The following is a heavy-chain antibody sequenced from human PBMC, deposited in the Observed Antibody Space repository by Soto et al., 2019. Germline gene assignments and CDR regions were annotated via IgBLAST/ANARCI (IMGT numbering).Heavy chain of an antibody. CDR3: ARDLHPLYCSGGSCYFDY. V-gene: IGHV1-69*13. CDR1: GGTFSSYA. D-gene: IGHD2-15*01. J-gene: IGHJ4*02. Sequence: SVKVSCKASGGTFSSYAISWVRQAPGQGLEWMGGIIPIFGTANYAQKFQGRVTITADESTSTAYMELSSLRSEDTAVHYCARDLHPLYCSGGSCYFDYWGQGTLVTVSS. CDR2: IIPIFGTA.